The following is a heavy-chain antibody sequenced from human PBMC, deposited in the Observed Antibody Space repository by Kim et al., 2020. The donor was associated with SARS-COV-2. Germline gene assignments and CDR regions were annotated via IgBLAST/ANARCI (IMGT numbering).Heavy chain of an antibody. D-gene: IGHD3-10*02. J-gene: IGHJ4*02. Sequence: ASVKVSCEASGYTFTDSGINWVRQAPGQGLEWVGCINPKTGHPTYGQDFTGRFVFSVDTSVSTTYLQINGLKPEDTAIYYCAREMVGGGTFDYWGQGTLVTVSS. CDR3: AREMVGGGTFDY. CDR2: INPKTGHP. V-gene: IGHV7-4-1*02. CDR1: GYTFTDSG.